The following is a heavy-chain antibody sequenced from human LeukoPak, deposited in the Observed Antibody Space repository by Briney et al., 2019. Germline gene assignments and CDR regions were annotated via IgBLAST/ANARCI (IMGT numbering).Heavy chain of an antibody. CDR1: GFTVSTNF. V-gene: IGHV3-53*01. CDR2: IYGGGST. Sequence: PGGSLRLSCAASGFTVSTNFMGWVRQAPGKGLEWVSVIYGGGSTYYADSVKGRFTISRDNAKNSLYLQMNSLRAEDTAVYYCAKSYAYDFWSSFDYWGQGTLVTVSS. D-gene: IGHD3-3*01. J-gene: IGHJ4*02. CDR3: AKSYAYDFWSSFDY.